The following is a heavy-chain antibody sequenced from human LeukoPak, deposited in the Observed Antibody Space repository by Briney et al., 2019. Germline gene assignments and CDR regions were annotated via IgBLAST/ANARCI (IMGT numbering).Heavy chain of an antibody. CDR1: GYTFTTYY. V-gene: IGHV1-46*03. Sequence: ASVKVSCKASGYTFTTYYIHWVRQAPGQGLEWMGMINTGNGNSNLPQRSQARVTMTRDTSTSTVYMELSSLRTEDTAMYYCVREYPGGYFDIWGQGTLVTVSS. J-gene: IGHJ4*02. CDR3: VREYPGGYFDI. D-gene: IGHD3-16*01. CDR2: INTGNGNS.